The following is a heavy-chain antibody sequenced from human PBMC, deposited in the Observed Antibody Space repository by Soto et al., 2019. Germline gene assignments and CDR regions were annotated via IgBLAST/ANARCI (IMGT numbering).Heavy chain of an antibody. CDR1: GGTFSRSG. D-gene: IGHD5-18*01. CDR2: IVPSVDTT. V-gene: IGHV1-69*18. J-gene: IGHJ6*01. CDR3: ARCPQPPDTADPYAVDV. Sequence: QVQLVQSGTEVKKPGASVKVSCKASGGTFSRSGFHWVRQAPGQGLEWMGMIVPSVDTTNYAQKFQARVTISADQFTSTVYMELRSLSSEDTAVYYFARCPQPPDTADPYAVDVWGQGTRVIVPS.